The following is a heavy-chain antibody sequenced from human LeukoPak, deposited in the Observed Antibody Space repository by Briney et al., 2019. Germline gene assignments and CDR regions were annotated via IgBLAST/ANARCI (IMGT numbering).Heavy chain of an antibody. CDR2: TSSDGSVT. CDR1: GFXFSSYY. J-gene: IGHJ6*02. V-gene: IGHV3-74*01. Sequence: PGGSLRLSCAASGFXFSSYYIHWVRQAPGKGPVWVSRTSSDGSVTYYADSVKGRFTISRDNAKNTLYLQMNSLRAEDTAVYYCARRYVNYYYGLDVWGQGTTVTVSS. D-gene: IGHD3-16*01. CDR3: ARRYVNYYYGLDV.